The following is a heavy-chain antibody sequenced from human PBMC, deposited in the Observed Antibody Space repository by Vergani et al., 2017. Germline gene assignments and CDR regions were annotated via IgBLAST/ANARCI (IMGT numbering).Heavy chain of an antibody. J-gene: IGHJ2*01. V-gene: IGHV3-7*01. CDR1: GFTFSSYW. D-gene: IGHD2-8*02. CDR2: IKQDGSEK. CDR3: ARDQGSWWCELTPDWYFDL. Sequence: EVQLVESGGGLVQPGGSLRLSCSASGFTFSSYWMSWVRQAPGKGLEWVANIKQDGSEKYYVDSVKGRFTISRDNAKNSLYLQMNSLRAEDTAVYYCARDQGSWWCELTPDWYFDLWGRGTLVTVSS.